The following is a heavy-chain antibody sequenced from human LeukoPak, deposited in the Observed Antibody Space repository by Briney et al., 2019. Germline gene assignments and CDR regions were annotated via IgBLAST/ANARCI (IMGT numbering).Heavy chain of an antibody. CDR3: ARVLTGSNRQLDY. CDR1: EFTLSGYW. D-gene: IGHD3-9*01. CDR2: INSDGSST. V-gene: IGHV3-74*01. J-gene: IGHJ4*02. Sequence: GGSLRLSCVASEFTLSGYWMHWVRQAPGKGLVWVSRINSDGSSTNYADSVKGRFTISRDNAKNMVWLQTNSLRAEDTAVYYCARVLTGSNRQLDYWGQGTLVTVSS.